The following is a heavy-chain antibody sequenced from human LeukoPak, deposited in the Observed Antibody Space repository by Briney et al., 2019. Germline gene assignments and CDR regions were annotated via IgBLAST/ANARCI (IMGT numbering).Heavy chain of an antibody. Sequence: GASVKVSCKTSGYSENFYGITWVRQVAGQGLEWMGWISAYNGNTNYAQKLQGRVTMTTDTSTSTAYMELSSLRSEDTAVYYCATEGKMVRGVYTDFWGQGTLVTVSS. CDR3: ATEGKMVRGVYTDF. D-gene: IGHD3-10*01. CDR1: GYSENFYG. CDR2: ISAYNGNT. J-gene: IGHJ4*02. V-gene: IGHV1-18*01.